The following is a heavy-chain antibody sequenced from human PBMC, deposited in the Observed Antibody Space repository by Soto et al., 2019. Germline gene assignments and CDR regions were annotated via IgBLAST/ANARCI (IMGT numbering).Heavy chain of an antibody. CDR2: INHSGST. CDR3: ASYYYGSGSYYNPFDY. V-gene: IGHV4-34*01. J-gene: IGHJ4*02. Sequence: SETLSLTCAVYGGSFSGYYWSWIRQPPGKGLEWIGEINHSGSTNYNPSLKSRVTISVDTSKNQFSLKLSSVTAADTAVYYCASYYYGSGSYYNPFDYWGQGTLVTVSS. D-gene: IGHD3-10*01. CDR1: GGSFSGYY.